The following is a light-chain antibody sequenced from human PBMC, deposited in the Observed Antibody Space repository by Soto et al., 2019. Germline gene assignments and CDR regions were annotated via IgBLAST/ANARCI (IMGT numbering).Light chain of an antibody. CDR1: QSVSSY. J-gene: IGKJ1*01. Sequence: EIVLTQSPATLSLSPGERATLSCRASQSVSSYLAWYQQKPGQAPRLLIYDSSNRAAGIPARFSGSGSGKDLTLTTSSRDPEDFPVYYCQQRSNWHRTFGQGTKVEIK. CDR3: QQRSNWHRT. CDR2: DSS. V-gene: IGKV3-11*01.